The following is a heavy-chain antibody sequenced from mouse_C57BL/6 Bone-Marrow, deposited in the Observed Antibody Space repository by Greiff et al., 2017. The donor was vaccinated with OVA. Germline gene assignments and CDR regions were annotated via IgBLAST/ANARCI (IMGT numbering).Heavy chain of an antibody. Sequence: VQLQQSGPELVKPGASVKIPCKASGYTFTDYNMDWVKQSHGKSLEWIGDINPNNGGNIYNQKFKGKATLTVDKSSSTAYMELRSLTSEDTAVYYCARCDGYYGSFAYWGQGTLVTVSA. CDR1: GYTFTDYN. D-gene: IGHD2-3*01. CDR3: ARCDGYYGSFAY. J-gene: IGHJ3*01. CDR2: INPNNGGN. V-gene: IGHV1-18*01.